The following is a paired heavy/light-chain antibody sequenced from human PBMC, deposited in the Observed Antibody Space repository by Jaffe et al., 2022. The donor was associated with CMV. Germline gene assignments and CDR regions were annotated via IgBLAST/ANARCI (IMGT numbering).Light chain of an antibody. CDR2: AAS. V-gene: IGKV1-39*01. CDR3: QQSYSTPGGT. J-gene: IGKJ1*01. Sequence: DIQMTQSPSSLSASVGDRVTITCRASQSISSYLNWYQQKPGKAPKLLIYAASSLQSGVPSRFSGSGSGTDFTLTISSLQPEDFATYYCQQSYSTPGGTFGQGTKVEIK. CDR1: QSISSY.
Heavy chain of an antibody. Sequence: QLQLQESGPGLVKPSETLSLTCTVSGGSISSSSYYWGWIRQPPGKGLEWIGSIYYSGSTYYNPSLKSRVTISVDTSKNQFSLKLSSVTAADTAVYYCARQMYQLPQYYYYYYYMDVWGKGTTVTVSS. CDR2: IYYSGST. D-gene: IGHD2-2*01. J-gene: IGHJ6*03. CDR1: GGSISSSSYY. CDR3: ARQMYQLPQYYYYYYYMDV. V-gene: IGHV4-39*01.